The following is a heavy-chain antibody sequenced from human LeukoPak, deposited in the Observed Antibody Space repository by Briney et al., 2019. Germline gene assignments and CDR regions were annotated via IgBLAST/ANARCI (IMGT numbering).Heavy chain of an antibody. CDR1: GFTFSSYG. CDR2: ISYDGSNK. D-gene: IGHD6-13*01. V-gene: IGHV3-30*18. J-gene: IGHJ4*02. CDR3: AKDSSSWYSRYFDY. Sequence: GRSLRLSCAASGFTFSSYGMHWVRQAPGKGLEWVAVISYDGSNKYYADSVKGRFTISRDNSKNTLYLQMNSLGAEDTAVYYCAKDSSSWYSRYFDYWGQGTLVTVSS.